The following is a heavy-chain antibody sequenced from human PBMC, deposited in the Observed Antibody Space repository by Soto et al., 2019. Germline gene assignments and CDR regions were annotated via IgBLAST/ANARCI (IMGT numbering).Heavy chain of an antibody. D-gene: IGHD3-10*01. Sequence: EVQLLESGGGLVQPGESLRLSCAASGFTFTNYAMSWVRQAPGKGLEWVSTNSASGGNAYYADSVEGRFTISRDNSRNTLYLQMNSLRAEDTAIYYCASRGRYYGVDVWGQGTTVTVSS. J-gene: IGHJ6*02. CDR2: NSASGGNA. CDR3: ASRGRYYGVDV. CDR1: GFTFTNYA. V-gene: IGHV3-23*01.